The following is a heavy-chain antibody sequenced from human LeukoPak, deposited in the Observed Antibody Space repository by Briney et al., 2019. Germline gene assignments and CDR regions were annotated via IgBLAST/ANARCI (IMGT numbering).Heavy chain of an antibody. Sequence: PSETLSLTCAVYGGSFSGYYWSWIRQPPGKGLEWIGEINHSGSTNYNPSLKSRVTISVDTSKNQFSLKLSSVTAADTAVYYCARGRYIVATTNFDYWGQGTLVTVSS. V-gene: IGHV4-34*01. CDR1: GGSFSGYY. J-gene: IGHJ4*02. CDR3: ARGRYIVATTNFDY. D-gene: IGHD5-12*01. CDR2: INHSGST.